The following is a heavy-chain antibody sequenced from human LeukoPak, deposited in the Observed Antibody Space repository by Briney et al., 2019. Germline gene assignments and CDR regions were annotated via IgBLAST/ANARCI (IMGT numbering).Heavy chain of an antibody. D-gene: IGHD1-7*01. CDR2: IYTSGGT. J-gene: IGHJ5*02. CDR1: GGSISSGSYY. CDR3: ARGTYNWNYNWFDP. V-gene: IGHV4-61*02. Sequence: SETLSLTCTVSGGSISSGSYYWSWIRQPAGKGLEWIGRIYTSGGTNYNPSLKSRVTISVDTSKNQFSLKLSSVTAADTAVYYCARGTYNWNYNWFDPWGQGTLVTVSS.